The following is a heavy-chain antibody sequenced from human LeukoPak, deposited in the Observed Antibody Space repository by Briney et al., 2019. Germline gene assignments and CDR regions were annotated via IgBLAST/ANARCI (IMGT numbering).Heavy chain of an antibody. V-gene: IGHV4-4*02. CDR1: GGSISSSNW. CDR3: ARDLWEAPYYYYYMDV. D-gene: IGHD1-26*01. CDR2: IYHSGST. J-gene: IGHJ6*03. Sequence: PSETLSLTCAVSGGSISSSNWWSWVRQPPGKGLEWIGEIYHSGSTNYNPSLKSRVTISVDKSKNQFSLKLSSVTAADTAVYYCARDLWEAPYYYYYMDVWGKGTTVTVSS.